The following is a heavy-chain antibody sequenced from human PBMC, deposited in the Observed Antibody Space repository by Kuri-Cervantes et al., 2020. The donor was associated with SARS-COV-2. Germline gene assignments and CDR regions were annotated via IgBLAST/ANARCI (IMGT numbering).Heavy chain of an antibody. Sequence: GSLRLSCTVSGGSISSYYWSWIRQPPGKGLDWIGYIYYSGSTSYNPSLKSRVTISVDTSKNQFSLNLSSVTAADTAVYYCATSRGILTGYHDAFDIWGQGTMVTVSS. CDR1: GGSISSYY. J-gene: IGHJ3*02. CDR3: ATSRGILTGYHDAFDI. V-gene: IGHV4-59*01. CDR2: IYYSGST. D-gene: IGHD3-9*01.